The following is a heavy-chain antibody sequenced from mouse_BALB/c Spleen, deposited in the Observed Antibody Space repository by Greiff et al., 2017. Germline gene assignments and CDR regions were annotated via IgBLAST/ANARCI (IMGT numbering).Heavy chain of an antibody. J-gene: IGHJ2*01. CDR3: ARGHYGTPFDD. CDR2: INPSNGRT. CDR1: GYTFTSYW. V-gene: IGHV1S81*02. D-gene: IGHD1-1*01. Sequence: QVQLQQPGAELVKPGASVKLSCKASGYTFTSYWMHWVKQRPGQGLEWIGEINPSNGRTNYNEKFKSKATLTVDKSSSTAYMQLSSLTSEDSAVYYCARGHYGTPFDDWGQGTTLTVSS.